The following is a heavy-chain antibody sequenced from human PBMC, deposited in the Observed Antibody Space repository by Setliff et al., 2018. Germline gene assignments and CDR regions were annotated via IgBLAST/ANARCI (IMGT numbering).Heavy chain of an antibody. Sequence: SETLSLTCTVSGYSISSGYIWSWIRQPPGKGLEWIGYIYSSGSTYYNPSLKSRVTISVDTSKNQFSLKLSSVTAADTAVYYCASLSPLRGYSYGIDYWGQGTLVTVSS. CDR1: GYSISSGYI. CDR3: ASLSPLRGYSYGIDY. D-gene: IGHD5-18*01. J-gene: IGHJ4*02. V-gene: IGHV4-30-4*08. CDR2: IYSSGST.